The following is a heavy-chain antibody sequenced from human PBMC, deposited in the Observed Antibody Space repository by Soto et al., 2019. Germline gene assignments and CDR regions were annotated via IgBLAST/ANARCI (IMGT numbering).Heavy chain of an antibody. CDR3: ARDGSGSAYYYYYGMDV. Sequence: QSQTLSLTCAISGDSVSSNSVAWNWIRQSPSRGLEWLGRTYYRSKWYNDYAVSVKSRITINPDTSKNQFSLQLNSVTPEDTAVYYCARDGSGSAYYYYYGMDVWGQGTTVTVAS. CDR2: TYYRSKWYN. CDR1: GDSVSSNSVA. J-gene: IGHJ6*02. D-gene: IGHD3-10*01. V-gene: IGHV6-1*01.